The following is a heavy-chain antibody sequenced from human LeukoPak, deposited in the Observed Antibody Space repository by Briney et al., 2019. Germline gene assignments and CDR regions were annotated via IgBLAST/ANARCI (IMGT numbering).Heavy chain of an antibody. CDR1: GGSISSSSYY. Sequence: KPSETLSLTCTVSGGSISSSSYYGGWIRQPPGKGLEWIGSVYYSGSTYYNSSLQSRITISVDTSKNQFSLKLTSVTAADTAVYYCASDRSGLSFCFWGQGTLVTVSS. V-gene: IGHV4-39*01. CDR2: VYYSGST. CDR3: ASDRSGLSFCF. D-gene: IGHD3-22*01. J-gene: IGHJ4*02.